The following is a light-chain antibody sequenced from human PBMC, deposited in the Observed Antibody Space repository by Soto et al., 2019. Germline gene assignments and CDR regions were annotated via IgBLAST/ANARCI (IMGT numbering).Light chain of an antibody. V-gene: IGKV3-11*01. CDR1: QSVSSY. J-gene: IGKJ4*01. CDR2: DAS. CDR3: QQRSNWPLT. Sequence: EIVLTQSPATLSLSPGEGATLSCRASQSVSSYLAWYQQKPGQAPRLLIYDASNRATGIPARFSGSGSGTDFTLTISSLEPEDFAVYYCQQRSNWPLTFGGGTNVDIK.